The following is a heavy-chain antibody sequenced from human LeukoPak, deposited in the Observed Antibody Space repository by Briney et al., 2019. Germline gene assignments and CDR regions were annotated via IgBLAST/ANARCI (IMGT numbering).Heavy chain of an antibody. J-gene: IGHJ6*03. V-gene: IGHV4-59*01. CDR2: IYYSGNT. CDR1: GGSFSSYY. CDR3: ARWYCSSTTCYHMEV. Sequence: SETLSLTCTVSGGSFSSYYWSWIRQPPGKGLEYIGHIYYSGNTDYNPSLKSRVTISVDTSKNQFSLNLSSVTAADTAAYYCARWYCSSTTCYHMEVWGKGTTVTVSS. D-gene: IGHD2/OR15-2a*01.